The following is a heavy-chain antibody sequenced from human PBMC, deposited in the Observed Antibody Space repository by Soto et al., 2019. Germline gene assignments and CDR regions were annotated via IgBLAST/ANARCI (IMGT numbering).Heavy chain of an antibody. CDR2: IIPIFGTA. CDR1: GGTFSSYA. Sequence: GASVKVSCKASGGTFSSYAISWVRQAPGQGLEWMGGIIPIFGTANYAQKFQGRVTITADESTSTAYMELSSLRSEDTAVYYCAGAYSSSWYSGPYYYYGMDVWGQGTTVTVSS. V-gene: IGHV1-69*13. J-gene: IGHJ6*02. D-gene: IGHD6-13*01. CDR3: AGAYSSSWYSGPYYYYGMDV.